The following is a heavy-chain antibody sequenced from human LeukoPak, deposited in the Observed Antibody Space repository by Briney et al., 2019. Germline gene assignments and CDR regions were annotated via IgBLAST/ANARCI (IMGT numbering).Heavy chain of an antibody. CDR2: INHSGST. D-gene: IGHD2-15*01. J-gene: IGHJ6*03. Sequence: PSETLSLTCAVYGGSFSGYYWSWLRQPPGKGLEWIGEINHSGSTNYNPSLKSRVTISVDTSKNQFSLKLSSVTAADTAVYYCARAGRRQYYYYYYMDVWGKGTTVTVSS. V-gene: IGHV4-34*01. CDR1: GGSFSGYY. CDR3: ARAGRRQYYYYYYMDV.